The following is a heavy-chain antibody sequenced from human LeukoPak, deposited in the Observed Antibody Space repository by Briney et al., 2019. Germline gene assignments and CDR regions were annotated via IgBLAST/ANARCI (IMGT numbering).Heavy chain of an antibody. D-gene: IGHD6-19*01. J-gene: IGHJ4*02. CDR2: LLGSGST. CDR1: GGSISNYY. V-gene: IGHV4-4*07. CDR3: ARTKVAVAEGYYFDY. Sequence: SETLSLTCTVSGGSISNYYWNWIRQPAGKGLEWIGRLLGSGSTDYNPSLKSRVTMSVDTSKNQFSLKLISVTAADTAVYYCARTKVAVAEGYYFDYWGQGTLVTVSS.